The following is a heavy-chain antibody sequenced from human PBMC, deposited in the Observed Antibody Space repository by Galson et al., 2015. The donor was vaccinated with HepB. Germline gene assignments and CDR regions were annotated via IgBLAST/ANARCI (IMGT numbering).Heavy chain of an antibody. CDR1: GYTFTSYA. CDR3: AREFAGHEDSSGYYYVTGYFQH. CDR2: INAGNGNT. V-gene: IGHV1-3*01. J-gene: IGHJ1*01. Sequence: SVKVSCKASGYTFTSYAMHWVRQAPGQRLEWMGWINAGNGNTKYSQKFQGRVTITRDTSASTAYMELSSLRSEDTAVYYCAREFAGHEDSSGYYYVTGYFQHWGQGTLVTVSS. D-gene: IGHD3-22*01.